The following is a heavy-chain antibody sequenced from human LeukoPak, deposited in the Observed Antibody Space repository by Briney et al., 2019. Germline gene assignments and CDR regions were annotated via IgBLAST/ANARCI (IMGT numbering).Heavy chain of an antibody. CDR2: INPNSGGT. J-gene: IGHJ3*02. CDR1: GYTFTGYY. CDR3: AKSLAAATDDAFDI. Sequence: ASVKVSCKASGYTFTGYYMYWVRQAPGERLEWIGWINPNSGGTNYAQKCQGRVTMTRDTSISTAYMELSRLRSDDTAVYYCAKSLAAATDDAFDIWGQGTMVTVSS. V-gene: IGHV1-2*02. D-gene: IGHD6-13*01.